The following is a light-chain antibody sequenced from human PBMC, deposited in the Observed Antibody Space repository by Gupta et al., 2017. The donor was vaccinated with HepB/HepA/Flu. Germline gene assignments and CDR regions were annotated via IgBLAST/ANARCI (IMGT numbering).Light chain of an antibody. CDR1: QSVTSNY. CDR3: QQYGSSPWT. V-gene: IGKV3-20*01. CDR2: GAS. Sequence: EIVLTQSLGTLSLSTGKRATLSCRASQSVTSNYLAWYQQRPGQAPRLLIYGASNRATGISDRFSGSGSGTDFTLTISRLEPEDSAVYYCQQYGSSPWTFGQGTKVEIK. J-gene: IGKJ1*01.